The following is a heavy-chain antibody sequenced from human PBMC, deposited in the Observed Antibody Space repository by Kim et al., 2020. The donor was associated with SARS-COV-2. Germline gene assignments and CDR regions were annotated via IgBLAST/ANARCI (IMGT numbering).Heavy chain of an antibody. CDR1: GGSISSSNW. CDR3: ARDGPAANSVGWYFDL. Sequence: SETLSLTCAVSGGSISSSNWWSWVRQPPGKGLEWIGEIYHSGSTNYNPSLKSRVTISVDKSKNQFSLKLSSVTAADTAVYYCARDGPAANSVGWYFDLWGRGTLVTVSS. D-gene: IGHD5-18*01. V-gene: IGHV4-4*02. CDR2: IYHSGST. J-gene: IGHJ2*01.